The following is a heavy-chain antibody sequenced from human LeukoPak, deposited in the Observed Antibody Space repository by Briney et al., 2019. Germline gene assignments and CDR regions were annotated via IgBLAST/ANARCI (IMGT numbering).Heavy chain of an antibody. CDR1: GDSLGSGSYY. D-gene: IGHD6-19*01. V-gene: IGHV4-39*07. CDR3: ARAKSGWYYFDY. J-gene: IGHJ4*02. CDR2: IYYSGST. Sequence: PSETLSLTCTVSGDSLGSGSYYWGWIRQPPGKGLEWIGTIYYSGSTYYNPSLRSRLTISVDTSKSQFSLRLSSVTAADTAVYHCARAKSGWYYFDYWGQGTLVTVSS.